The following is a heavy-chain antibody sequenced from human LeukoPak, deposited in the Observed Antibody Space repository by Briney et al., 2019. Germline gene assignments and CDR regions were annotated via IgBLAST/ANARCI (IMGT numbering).Heavy chain of an antibody. CDR2: IGSGGTT. J-gene: IGHJ3*02. CDR3: AKRDTTMAKGAFDI. D-gene: IGHD5-18*01. V-gene: IGHV3-23*01. CDR1: GFTFSSYA. Sequence: GGSLRLSCAASGFTFSSYAMSWARQAPGKGLEWVSAIGSGGTTYYTDSVKGRFTISRDNSKTTLYLQMSSLRAEDTAVYYCAKRDTTMAKGAFDIWGQGTTVTVSS.